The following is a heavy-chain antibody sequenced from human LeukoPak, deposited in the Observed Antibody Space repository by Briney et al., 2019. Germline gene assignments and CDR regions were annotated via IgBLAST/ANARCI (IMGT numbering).Heavy chain of an antibody. CDR1: GGSFSCYS. J-gene: IGHJ4*02. Sequence: SETLSLTCAVYGGSFSCYSWSWIRQPPGKGLEWIGHINHSGSTNYNPSLKSRVTISVGTSKKQFSLNLYSVTAADTAVYYCASNEVVTTAWDFDYWGQGTLVTVSS. V-gene: IGHV4-34*01. D-gene: IGHD2-21*02. CDR3: ASNEVVTTAWDFDY. CDR2: INHSGST.